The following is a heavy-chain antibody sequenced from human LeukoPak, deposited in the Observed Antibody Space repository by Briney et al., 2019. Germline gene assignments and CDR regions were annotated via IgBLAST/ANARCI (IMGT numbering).Heavy chain of an antibody. CDR3: ASTLVQGVVGRGSYYYGMDV. CDR1: GGSISSGSYY. V-gene: IGHV4-61*02. CDR2: MYTIVSA. Sequence: IRSLTGTVFGGSISSGSYYGSWIRQPDGKGLEGIGRMYTIVSANYNPSLKSRVTLSVDMSKKQCSLKLSSVTAADTPVYYCASTLVQGVVGRGSYYYGMDVWTQGTKVTVPS. J-gene: IGHJ6*02. D-gene: IGHD3-10*01.